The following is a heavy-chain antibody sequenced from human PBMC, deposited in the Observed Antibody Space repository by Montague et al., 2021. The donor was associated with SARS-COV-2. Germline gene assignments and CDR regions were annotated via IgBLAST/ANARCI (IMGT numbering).Heavy chain of an antibody. V-gene: IGHV3-30*04. J-gene: IGHJ4*02. Sequence: SLRLSCAASGFTFSTYPMHWVRQAPGKGLEWLVVISYDGSKKDYADSVKGRFTISRDNSENMLYLQMNNLRAEDTAVYYCAKEQYSSSWSDFDYWGQGTVVAVSS. D-gene: IGHD6-13*01. CDR2: ISYDGSKK. CDR3: AKEQYSSSWSDFDY. CDR1: GFTFSTYP.